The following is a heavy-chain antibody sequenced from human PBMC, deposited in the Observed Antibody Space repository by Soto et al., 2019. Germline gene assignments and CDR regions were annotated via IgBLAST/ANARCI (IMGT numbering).Heavy chain of an antibody. D-gene: IGHD1-1*01. CDR2: IFSNDEK. CDR3: ARINEASRFDP. CDR1: GFSLSNARMG. V-gene: IGHV2-26*01. J-gene: IGHJ5*02. Sequence: SGPTLVNPAETLTLTCTVSGFSLSNARMGVSWIRQPPGKALEWLAHIFSNDEKSYSTSLKSRLTISKDTSKSQVVLTMTNMDPVDTATYYCARINEASRFDPWGQGTLVTVSS.